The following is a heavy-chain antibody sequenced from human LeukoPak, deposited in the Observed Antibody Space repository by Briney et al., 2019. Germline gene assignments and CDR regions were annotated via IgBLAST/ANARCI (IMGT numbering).Heavy chain of an antibody. J-gene: IGHJ6*04. CDR1: VYTFTSYD. V-gene: IGHV1-8*01. CDR3: AGGKWIPYYYYGMDV. CDR2: MNPNSVNT. Sequence: ASVKVSCKASVYTFTSYDINWVRQATGQGLEWMGWMNPNSVNTGYAQKFQGRVTITRNTSISTAYMELSSLRSEDPAVYYCAGGKWIPYYYYGMDVWGKGTTVTVSS. D-gene: IGHD5-12*01.